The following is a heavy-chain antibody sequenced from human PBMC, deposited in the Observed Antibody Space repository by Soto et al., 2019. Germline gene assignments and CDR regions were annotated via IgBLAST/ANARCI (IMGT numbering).Heavy chain of an antibody. J-gene: IGHJ6*03. CDR2: IYPGDSDT. Sequence: GESLKISCKGSGYSFTSYWIGWVRQMPGKGLEWMGIIYPGDSDTRYSPSFQGQVTISADTSTSTAYMELRSLRSDDTAVYYCASTPFERGYYYMDVWGKGTTVTVSS. D-gene: IGHD3-10*01. CDR1: GYSFTSYW. V-gene: IGHV5-51*01. CDR3: ASTPFERGYYYMDV.